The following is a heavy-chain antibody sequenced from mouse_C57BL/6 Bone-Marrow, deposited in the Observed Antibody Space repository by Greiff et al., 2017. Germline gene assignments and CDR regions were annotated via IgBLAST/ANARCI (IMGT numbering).Heavy chain of an antibody. Sequence: QVQLKQPGAELVKPGASVKMSCKASGYTFTSYWITWVKQRPGQGLEWIGDIYPGSGRTNYNEKFKSKATLTVDTSSSTAYMQLSSRTSEDSAVYYCARGGAYYGSRDYDMDYWGPGTSVTVSS. CDR1: GYTFTSYW. D-gene: IGHD1-1*01. V-gene: IGHV1-55*01. CDR3: ARGGAYYGSRDYDMDY. CDR2: IYPGSGRT. J-gene: IGHJ4*01.